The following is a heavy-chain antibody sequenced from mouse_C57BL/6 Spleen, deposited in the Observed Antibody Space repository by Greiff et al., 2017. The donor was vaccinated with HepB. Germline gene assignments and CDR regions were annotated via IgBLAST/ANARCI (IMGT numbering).Heavy chain of an antibody. CDR1: GFNIKDDY. Sequence: EVQLQQSGAELVRPGASVKLSCTASGFNIKDDYMHWVKQRHEQGLEWIGCIDPENGDTEYDSKFKGKATITADTSSNTAYMQLSSLTSAYSAVYYCTNGDARGAMDYWGQGTSVTVSS. V-gene: IGHV14-4*01. D-gene: IGHD2-13*01. J-gene: IGHJ4*01. CDR2: IDPENGDT. CDR3: TNGDARGAMDY.